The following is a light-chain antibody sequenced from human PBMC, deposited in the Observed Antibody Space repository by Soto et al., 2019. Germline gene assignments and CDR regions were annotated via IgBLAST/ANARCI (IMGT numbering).Light chain of an antibody. V-gene: IGKV3-20*01. CDR2: GAS. CDR3: QQYGTSPRT. CDR1: QSASSSY. Sequence: EIVLTQSPGTLSLSPGERATLSCRASQSASSSYLAWYQQKPGQAPRLLIYGASRRATGIPDRFSGSGSGTDFTLTISRLEPEDFAVYYCQQYGTSPRTFGQGTKLEIK. J-gene: IGKJ2*01.